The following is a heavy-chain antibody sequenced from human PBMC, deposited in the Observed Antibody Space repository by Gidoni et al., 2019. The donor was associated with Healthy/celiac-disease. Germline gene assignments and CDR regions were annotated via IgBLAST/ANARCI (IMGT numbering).Heavy chain of an antibody. CDR2: IKSKTDGGTT. Sequence: EVQLVESGGGLGKPGGSLRLSCAASGFTFSNAWMSWVRQAPGKGLEWVGRIKSKTDGGTTDYAAPVKGRFTISRDDSKNTLYLQMNSLKTEDTAVYYCTTGKTPDIVVVPAAMYWYFDLWGRGTLVTVSS. J-gene: IGHJ2*01. CDR1: GFTFSNAW. D-gene: IGHD2-2*01. CDR3: TTGKTPDIVVVPAAMYWYFDL. V-gene: IGHV3-15*01.